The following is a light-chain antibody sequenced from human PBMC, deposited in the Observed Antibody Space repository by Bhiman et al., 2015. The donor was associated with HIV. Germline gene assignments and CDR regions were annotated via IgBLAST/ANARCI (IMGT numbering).Light chain of an antibody. V-gene: IGLV3-1*01. CDR2: QDT. CDR1: VGGYNY. Sequence: LTQPASVSGSPGQSITISCTGTSSDVGGYNYVSWYQQRPGQSPLLVIYQDTKRPSGIPERFSGSNSGNTATLTISGTQAMDEADYYCQAWDSSTVVFGGGTKLTVL. CDR3: QAWDSSTVV. J-gene: IGLJ2*01.